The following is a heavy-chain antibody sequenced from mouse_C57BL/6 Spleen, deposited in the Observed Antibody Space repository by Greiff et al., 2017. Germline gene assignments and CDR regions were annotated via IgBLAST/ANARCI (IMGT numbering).Heavy chain of an antibody. V-gene: IGHV1-76*01. J-gene: IGHJ2*01. Sequence: VQLQQSGAELVRPGASVKLSCKASGYTFTDYYINWVKQRPGQGLEWIARIYPGSGNTYYNEKFKGKATLTAEKSSSTAYLQLSSLTSEDSAVYFCARTIYYGNYLDYWGQGTTLTVSS. D-gene: IGHD2-1*01. CDR1: GYTFTDYY. CDR2: IYPGSGNT. CDR3: ARTIYYGNYLDY.